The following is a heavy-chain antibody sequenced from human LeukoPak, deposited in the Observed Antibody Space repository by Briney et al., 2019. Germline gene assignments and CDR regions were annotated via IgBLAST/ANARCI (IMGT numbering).Heavy chain of an antibody. D-gene: IGHD2-2*01. Sequence: GGSLGLSCTASGFTFSDFYMSWFRQVPGKGLEAVAYISRGSGSTRYYTDSARGRFTISRDNGENAVYLQMNSLRTDDTAVYYCVRYAPVDHWGRGALVTVSS. CDR2: ISRGSGSTR. J-gene: IGHJ4*02. CDR3: VRYAPVDH. V-gene: IGHV3-11*01. CDR1: GFTFSDFY.